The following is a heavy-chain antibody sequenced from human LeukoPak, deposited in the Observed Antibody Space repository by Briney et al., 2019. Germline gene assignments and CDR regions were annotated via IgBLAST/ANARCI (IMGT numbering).Heavy chain of an antibody. J-gene: IGHJ6*03. CDR1: GYTFTSYD. V-gene: IGHV1-8*01. CDR3: ARGPMVRGSHYYYMDV. Sequence: ASVKVSCKASGYTFTSYDINWVRQATGQGLEWMGWMNPNSGNTGYAQKFQGRVTMTRNTSISTAYMELSSLRSEDTAVYYCARGPMVRGSHYYYMDVWGKGTTVTVSS. D-gene: IGHD3-10*01. CDR2: MNPNSGNT.